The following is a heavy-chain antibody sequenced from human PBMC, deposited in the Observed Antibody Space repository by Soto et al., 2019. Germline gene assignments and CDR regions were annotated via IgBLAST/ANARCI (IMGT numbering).Heavy chain of an antibody. V-gene: IGHV3-7*03. J-gene: IGHJ6*02. CDR1: GFTFSNFW. D-gene: IGHD3-16*02. CDR2: IKGDGSVT. CDR3: VIPNRSVRGMGV. Sequence: VGSLRLSCAASGFTFSNFWMSWARQAPGKGLEWVANIKGDGSVTQYVASVEGRFTISRDNAKYSLYLQMNSLRVEDTALYYCVIPNRSVRGMGVWGQGTTVTVSS.